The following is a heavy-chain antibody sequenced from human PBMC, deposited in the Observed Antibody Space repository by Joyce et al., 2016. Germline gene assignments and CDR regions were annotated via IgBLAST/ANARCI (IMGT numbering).Heavy chain of an antibody. CDR3: ARRPYNVHTPLGSDWYFDL. D-gene: IGHD5-18*01. CDR2: VYLRGFT. J-gene: IGHJ2*01. Sequence: QVQLQESGPGLVKPSETLSLTCGVSGLSFDLHSFWGWIRQPPGKGLVWLGNVYLRGFTHSSPSLKGRVTMSMDPSKNQFALNLNSLTAADTAVYFCARRPYNVHTPLGSDWYFDLWGRGTLLTVSS. CDR1: GLSFDLHSF. V-gene: IGHV4-38-2*01.